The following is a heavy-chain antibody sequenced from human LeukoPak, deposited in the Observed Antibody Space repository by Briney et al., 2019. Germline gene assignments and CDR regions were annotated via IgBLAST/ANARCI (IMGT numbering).Heavy chain of an antibody. CDR2: INPNSGGT. CDR1: GYTFTYYY. Sequence: ASVKVSCKASGYTFTYYYVHWVRLAPGQGLEWMGWINPNSGGTNYAQKFQGRVTMTRDTSVSTAYMELSRLTSDDTAVYYCARSGVVVAATVNGDWFDPWGQGTLVTVSS. J-gene: IGHJ5*02. V-gene: IGHV1-2*02. D-gene: IGHD2-15*01. CDR3: ARSGVVVAATVNGDWFDP.